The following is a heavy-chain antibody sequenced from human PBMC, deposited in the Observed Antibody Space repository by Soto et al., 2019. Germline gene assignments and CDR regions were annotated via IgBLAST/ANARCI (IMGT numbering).Heavy chain of an antibody. Sequence: GASVEVSCKASGFTFTTSAVQWVRQARGQRLEWIGWFVPGDGKTNYAQKFQGRVTMTEDTSTDTAYMELSSLRSEDTAVYYCATIPGGRRTTMIVASPYYFDYWGQGTLVTVPQ. CDR3: ATIPGGRRTTMIVASPYYFDY. CDR2: FVPGDGKT. CDR1: GFTFTTSA. D-gene: IGHD3-22*01. V-gene: IGHV1-58*01. J-gene: IGHJ4*02.